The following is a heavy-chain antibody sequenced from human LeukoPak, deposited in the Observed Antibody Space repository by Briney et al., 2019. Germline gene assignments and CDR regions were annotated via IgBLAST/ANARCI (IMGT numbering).Heavy chain of an antibody. CDR1: GYTLTELS. CDR2: FDSEDGET. CDR3: ATGPGLAYNSQFQTDY. V-gene: IGHV1-24*01. Sequence: GASVKVSCKVSGYTLTELSMHWVRQAPGKGLEWMGGFDSEDGETIYAQKFQGRVTMTEDTSTDTAYMELSSLRSEDTAVYYCATGPGLAYNSQFQTDYWGQGTLVTVSS. D-gene: IGHD5-24*01. J-gene: IGHJ4*02.